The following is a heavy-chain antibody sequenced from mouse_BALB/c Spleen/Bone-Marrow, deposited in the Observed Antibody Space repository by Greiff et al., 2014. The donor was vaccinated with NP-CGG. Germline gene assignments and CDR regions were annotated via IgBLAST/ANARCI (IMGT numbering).Heavy chain of an antibody. CDR1: GYTFTSYT. Sequence: QVQLQQSGAELARPGASVKMSCKASGYTFTSYTMHWVKQRPGQGLEWIGYINPSSGYTNYNQKFKDKATLTADKSSSTAYMQLSSLTSEDSAVYYCARYRYDWYFGVWGAGTTVTVSS. D-gene: IGHD2-14*01. CDR3: ARYRYDWYFGV. V-gene: IGHV1-4*01. J-gene: IGHJ1*01. CDR2: INPSSGYT.